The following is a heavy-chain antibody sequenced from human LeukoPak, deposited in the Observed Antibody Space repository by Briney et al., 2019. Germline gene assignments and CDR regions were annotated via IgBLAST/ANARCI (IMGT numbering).Heavy chain of an antibody. J-gene: IGHJ4*02. V-gene: IGHV3-30*02. Sequence: PGGSLRLSCAASGFTFSSYGMYWVRQAPGKGLEWVAFIRYDGSNKYYADSVKGRFTISRDNSKNTLYLQMNSLRAEDTAVYYCAKDTYYYDSSAYLGSDYWGQGTLVTVSS. D-gene: IGHD3-22*01. CDR3: AKDTYYYDSSAYLGSDY. CDR1: GFTFSSYG. CDR2: IRYDGSNK.